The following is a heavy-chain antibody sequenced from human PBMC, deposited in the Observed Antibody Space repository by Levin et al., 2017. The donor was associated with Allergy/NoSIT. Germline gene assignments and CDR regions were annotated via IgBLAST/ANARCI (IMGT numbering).Heavy chain of an antibody. D-gene: IGHD1-1*01. CDR2: ITGGGFNT. V-gene: IGHV3-23*01. CDR3: AEKQGGTSGFSFDV. Sequence: GGSLRLSCAASGFTFSDYAMTWVRQAPGKGLEWVSVITGGGFNTYYGDSVKGRFTVSRDNSKNTLHLELNSLRAEDTAVYYCAEKQGGTSGFSFDVWGQGTMVTVSS. J-gene: IGHJ3*01. CDR1: GFTFSDYA.